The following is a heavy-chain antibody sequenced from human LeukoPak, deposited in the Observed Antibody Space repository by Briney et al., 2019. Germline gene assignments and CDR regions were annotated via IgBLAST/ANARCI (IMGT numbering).Heavy chain of an antibody. D-gene: IGHD4-17*01. CDR1: GGSFSGYY. CDR3: ASNIYGDYGPPTY. Sequence: PSETLSFTCAVYGGSFSGYYWSWIRQPPGKGLEWIGEINHSGSTNYNPSLKSRVTISVDTSKNQFSLKLSSVTAADTAVYYCASNIYGDYGPPTYWGQGTLVTVSS. V-gene: IGHV4-34*01. CDR2: INHSGST. J-gene: IGHJ4*02.